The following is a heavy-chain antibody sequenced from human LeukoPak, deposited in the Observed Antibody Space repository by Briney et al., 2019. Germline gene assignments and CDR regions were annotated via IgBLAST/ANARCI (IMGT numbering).Heavy chain of an antibody. CDR3: ARDSATTRDVKFDP. CDR1: GGSISRYY. CDR2: IYSDGTI. Sequence: SETLSLTCTVSGGSISRYYWSWIRQPAGKGLEWIGRIYSDGTITYNPSLQSRPTMSIATSKNQFSLKLSFVTAADTAVYYSARDSATTRDVKFDPWGQGTLVTVSS. D-gene: IGHD4-17*01. V-gene: IGHV4-4*07. J-gene: IGHJ5*02.